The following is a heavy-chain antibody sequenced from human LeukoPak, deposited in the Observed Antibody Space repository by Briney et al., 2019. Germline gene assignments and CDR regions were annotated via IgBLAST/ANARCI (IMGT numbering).Heavy chain of an antibody. CDR2: ISSGGGST. V-gene: IGHV3-23*01. CDR3: AKDIYGDYEYYLDY. D-gene: IGHD4-17*01. CDR1: WFPFSRFS. Sequence: GSLELFCATSWFPFSRFSIRWVRPAPGKGLELGSTISSGGGSTYYADSVRGRFTISRDNSKNTVFLQMNSLRAEDTAVYYCAKDIYGDYEYYLDYWGQGTLVTVSS. J-gene: IGHJ4*02.